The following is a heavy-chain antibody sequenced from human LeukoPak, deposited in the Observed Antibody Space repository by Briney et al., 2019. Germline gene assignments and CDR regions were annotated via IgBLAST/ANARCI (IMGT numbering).Heavy chain of an antibody. Sequence: SCKASGFTFSSYGMSWVRQAPGKGLEWVSAISGSGGSTYHADSVKGRFTISRDDSKNTLYLQMNSLRAEDTAVYYCAKAASKRTDYGDYAFYYYMDVWGKGTTVTISS. CDR3: AKAASKRTDYGDYAFYYYMDV. J-gene: IGHJ6*03. CDR2: ISGSGGST. CDR1: GFTFSSYG. D-gene: IGHD4-17*01. V-gene: IGHV3-23*01.